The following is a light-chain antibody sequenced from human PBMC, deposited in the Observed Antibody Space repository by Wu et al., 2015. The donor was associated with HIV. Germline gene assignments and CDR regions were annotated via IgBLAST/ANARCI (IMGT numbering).Light chain of an antibody. V-gene: IGKV3-20*01. CDR3: HQYGHTPIT. CDR2: VYP. J-gene: IGKJ5*01. Sequence: GRATSPAGPVRCSTVSLPGTSRNLARXPGSSSMVYPNRATGIPDRFSGSGSGTGFTLTISRLEPEDFAVYYCHQYGHTPITFGQGTRLEIK. CDR1: RCSTVS.